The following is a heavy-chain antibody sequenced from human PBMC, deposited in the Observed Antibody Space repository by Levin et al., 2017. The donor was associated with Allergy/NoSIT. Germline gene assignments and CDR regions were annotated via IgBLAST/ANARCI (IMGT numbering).Heavy chain of an antibody. CDR2: ISGSGGST. CDR3: AKDGRGSGSYWRGYYFDY. J-gene: IGHJ4*02. V-gene: IGHV3-23*01. D-gene: IGHD1-26*01. Sequence: GGSLRLSCAASGFTFSSYAMSWVRQAPGKGLEWVSAISGSGGSTYYADSVKGRFTISRDNSKNTLYLQMNSLRAEDTAVYYCAKDGRGSGSYWRGYYFDYWGQGTLVTVSS. CDR1: GFTFSSYA.